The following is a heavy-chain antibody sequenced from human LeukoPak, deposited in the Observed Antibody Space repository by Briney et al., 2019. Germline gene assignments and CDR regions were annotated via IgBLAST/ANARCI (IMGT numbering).Heavy chain of an antibody. CDR1: GFTFSSYG. Sequence: PGGSLRLSCAASGFTFSSYGMQWVRQTPGKGLEWVAIISYDGSNKYYADSVKGRFTISRDNSKNTLYLQMNSLRAEDTAVFYCAKDYRSFYYGSGTDGPFDYWGQGTLVTVSS. V-gene: IGHV3-30*18. J-gene: IGHJ4*02. CDR3: AKDYRSFYYGSGTDGPFDY. D-gene: IGHD3-10*01. CDR2: ISYDGSNK.